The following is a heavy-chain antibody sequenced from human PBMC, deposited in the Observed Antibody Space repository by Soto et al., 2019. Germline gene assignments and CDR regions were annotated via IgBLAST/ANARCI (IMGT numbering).Heavy chain of an antibody. CDR3: ALITQSYYYYGMDV. V-gene: IGHV1-69*06. D-gene: IGHD3-22*01. CDR2: IIPIFGTA. Sequence: GASVKVSCKASGGTFSSYAISWVRQAPGQGLEWMGGIIPIFGTANYAQKFQGRVTITADKSTSTAYMELSSLRSEDTAVYYCALITQSYYYYGMDVWGQGTTVTVSS. CDR1: GGTFSSYA. J-gene: IGHJ6*02.